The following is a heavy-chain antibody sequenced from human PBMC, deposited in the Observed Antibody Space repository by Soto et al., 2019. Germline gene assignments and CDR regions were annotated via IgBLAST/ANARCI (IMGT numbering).Heavy chain of an antibody. D-gene: IGHD6-13*01. J-gene: IGHJ3*02. CDR2: ISAYNGNT. Sequence: QVQLVQSGAEVKKPGASVKVSCKASGYTFTSYGSSWVRQAPGQGLEWMGWISAYNGNTNYAQKLQGRVTMTIDTSTSTAYMELRSLRSDDTAVYYCARSLWKQLDPDDAFDIWGQGTMATVSS. CDR1: GYTFTSYG. CDR3: ARSLWKQLDPDDAFDI. V-gene: IGHV1-18*01.